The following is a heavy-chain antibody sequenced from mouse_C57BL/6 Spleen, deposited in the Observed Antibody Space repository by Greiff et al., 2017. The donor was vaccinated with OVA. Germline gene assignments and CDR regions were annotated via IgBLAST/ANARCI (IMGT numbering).Heavy chain of an antibody. D-gene: IGHD1-1*01. CDR1: GYTFTSYW. J-gene: IGHJ4*01. CDR2: IYPGSGST. Sequence: QVQLQQPGAELMKPGASVKMSCKASGYTFTSYWITWVKQRPGQGLEWIGDIYPGSGSTNYNEKFKSKATLTVDTSSSTAYMQLSSLTSEDSAVYYCARLTVVADYYAMDYWGQGTSVTVSS. V-gene: IGHV1-55*01. CDR3: ARLTVVADYYAMDY.